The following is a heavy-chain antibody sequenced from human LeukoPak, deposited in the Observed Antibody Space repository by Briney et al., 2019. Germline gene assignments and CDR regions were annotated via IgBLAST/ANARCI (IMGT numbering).Heavy chain of an antibody. D-gene: IGHD2-15*01. Sequence: GASVKVSCTASGYTFTSYYMHWVRQAPGQGLEWMGIINPSGGSTSYAQKFQGRVTMTRDTSTSTVYMALSSLRSEDTAVYYCAREEDCSGGSCYSSSIDYWGQGTLVTVSS. CDR2: INPSGGST. CDR1: GYTFTSYY. CDR3: AREEDCSGGSCYSSSIDY. V-gene: IGHV1-46*01. J-gene: IGHJ4*02.